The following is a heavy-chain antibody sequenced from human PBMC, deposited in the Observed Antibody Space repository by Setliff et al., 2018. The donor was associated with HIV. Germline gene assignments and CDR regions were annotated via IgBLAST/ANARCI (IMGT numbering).Heavy chain of an antibody. J-gene: IGHJ4*02. CDR1: GFSLSDAW. CDR2: IKTRVDGGAV. Sequence: GSLRLSCVGSGFSLSDAWMIWFRQSPGKGLEWVGRIKTRVDGGAVDYAPPVKGRFTISSEDSTDTLYLEMNSLRTEDTAVYFCARRYYDNSGSFRYWGQGTLVTVSS. CDR3: ARRYYDNSGSFRY. V-gene: IGHV3-15*01. D-gene: IGHD3-22*01.